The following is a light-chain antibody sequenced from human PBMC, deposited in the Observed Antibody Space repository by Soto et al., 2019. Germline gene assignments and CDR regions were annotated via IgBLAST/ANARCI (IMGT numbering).Light chain of an antibody. CDR3: QQYNNWPLT. CDR2: GAS. J-gene: IGKJ4*01. V-gene: IGKV3D-15*01. CDR1: QSVSDN. Sequence: EIVMTQSPVTLSVSPGERATLSCRASQSVSDNLAWYQQKPGQAPRLLSYGASIRVTGIPPRFSGSGSGTEFILTISSLQSEDFALYYCQQYNNWPLTFGGGTKVDIK.